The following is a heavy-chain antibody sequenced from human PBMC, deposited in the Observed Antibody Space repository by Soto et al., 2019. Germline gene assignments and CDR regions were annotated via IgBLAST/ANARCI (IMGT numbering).Heavy chain of an antibody. CDR1: GFTFSSYG. Sequence: QVQLVESGGGVVQPGRSLRLSCAASGFTFSSYGMHWVRQAPGKGLEWVAVIWYDGSNKYYADSVKGRFTISRDNSKNTXXLQMNSLRAEDTAVYYCARGTYDSSGHLTIPEFDYWGQGTLVTVSS. CDR3: ARGTYDSSGHLTIPEFDY. J-gene: IGHJ4*02. CDR2: IWYDGSNK. D-gene: IGHD3-22*01. V-gene: IGHV3-33*01.